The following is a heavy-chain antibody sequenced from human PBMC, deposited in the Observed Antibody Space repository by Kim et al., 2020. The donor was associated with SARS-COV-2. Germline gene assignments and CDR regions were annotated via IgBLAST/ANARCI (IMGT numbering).Heavy chain of an antibody. CDR1: GGSISSSIYY. D-gene: IGHD2-8*01. J-gene: IGHJ4*02. Sequence: SETLSLTCTVSGGSISSSIYYWDWIRQAPGEGLEWIGGIYYSGTTYYNPSLKSRVTISLDMSKNQFSLKVTSVTAADTAMYYCARRSCTNAVCYESRGQLDDWRQGSPVTDSS. CDR2: IYYSGTT. CDR3: ARRSCTNAVCYESRGQLDD. V-gene: IGHV4-39*01.